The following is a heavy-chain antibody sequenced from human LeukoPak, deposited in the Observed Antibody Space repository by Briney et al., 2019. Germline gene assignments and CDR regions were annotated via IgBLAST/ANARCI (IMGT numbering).Heavy chain of an antibody. CDR1: GFTFSSYA. CDR2: ISYDGSNK. J-gene: IGHJ4*02. D-gene: IGHD2-2*01. V-gene: IGHV3-30*04. Sequence: GGSLRLSCAASGFTFSSYAMHWVRQAPGKGLEWVAVISYDGSNKYNADSVKGRFTISRDNSKNTLYLQMNSLRAEDTAVYYCARDPRYCSSTSCYGGYFDYWGQGTLVTVSS. CDR3: ARDPRYCSSTSCYGGYFDY.